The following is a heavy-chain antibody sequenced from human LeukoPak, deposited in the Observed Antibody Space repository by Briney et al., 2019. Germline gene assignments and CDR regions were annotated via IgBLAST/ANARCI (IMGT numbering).Heavy chain of an antibody. J-gene: IGHJ4*02. Sequence: SETLSLTCAGYGGSFSGYYWSWIRQPPGKGLEGIGEINHSGSTNYNPSLKSRVTISVDTSKNQFSLKLSSVTAADTAVYYCARGLGDIVVVPAAPNAGNFDYWGQGTLVTVSS. D-gene: IGHD2-2*01. CDR2: INHSGST. CDR1: GGSFSGYY. CDR3: ARGLGDIVVVPAAPNAGNFDY. V-gene: IGHV4-34*01.